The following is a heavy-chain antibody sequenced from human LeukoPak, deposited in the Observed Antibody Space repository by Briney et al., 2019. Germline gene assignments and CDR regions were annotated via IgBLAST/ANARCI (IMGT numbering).Heavy chain of an antibody. CDR2: IRSKLYGVTI. Sequence: GGSLRLSCTASGFTFGGYAMSWIRQAPGKGLEWVGFIRSKLYGVTIEYAASVKGRFTISRDDSKSIAYLQMNSLKTEDTAVYYCTRPFTDYYDSSGYYFFDYWGQGTLVTVSP. D-gene: IGHD3-22*01. J-gene: IGHJ4*02. V-gene: IGHV3-49*03. CDR1: GFTFGGYA. CDR3: TRPFTDYYDSSGYYFFDY.